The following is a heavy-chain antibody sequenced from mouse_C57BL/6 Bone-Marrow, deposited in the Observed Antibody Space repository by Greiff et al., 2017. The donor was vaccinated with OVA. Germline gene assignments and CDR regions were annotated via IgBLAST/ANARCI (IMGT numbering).Heavy chain of an antibody. Sequence: VQLQQSGPELVKPGASVKISCKASGYTFTDYYMNWVKQSHGKSLEWIGDINPNNGGTSYNQKFKGKATLTVDKSSSTAYMELRSLTSEDSAVYYCGAYYRAMDYWGQGTSVTVSS. V-gene: IGHV1-26*01. CDR3: GAYYRAMDY. CDR1: GYTFTDYY. D-gene: IGHD2-14*01. J-gene: IGHJ4*01. CDR2: INPNNGGT.